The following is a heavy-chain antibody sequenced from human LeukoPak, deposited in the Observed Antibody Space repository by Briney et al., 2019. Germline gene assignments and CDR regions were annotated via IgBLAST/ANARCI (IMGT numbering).Heavy chain of an antibody. CDR3: ARDWDLGYCSSTSCFRLDP. CDR2: ISAYSGNT. Sequence: ASVKVSCKASGYTFTSYGISWVRQAPGQGLEWMGWISAYSGNTNYAQKLQGRVTMTTDTSTSTAYMELRSLRSDDTAVYYCARDWDLGYCSSTSCFRLDPWGQGTLVTVSS. J-gene: IGHJ5*02. D-gene: IGHD2-2*01. CDR1: GYTFTSYG. V-gene: IGHV1-18*01.